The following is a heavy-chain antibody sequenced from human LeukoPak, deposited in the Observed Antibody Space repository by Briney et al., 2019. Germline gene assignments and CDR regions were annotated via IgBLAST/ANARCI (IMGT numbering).Heavy chain of an antibody. D-gene: IGHD3-22*01. CDR1: EYTFTGYY. V-gene: IGHV1-2*02. CDR2: INPNSGGT. J-gene: IGHJ4*02. Sequence: ASVKVSCKASEYTFTGYYMHWVRQAPGQGLEWMGWINPNSGGTNYAQKFQGRVTMTRDTSISTAYMELSRLRSDDTAVYYCARGPKVSKTYYYDSSGYVFVYWGQGTLVTVSS. CDR3: ARGPKVSKTYYYDSSGYVFVY.